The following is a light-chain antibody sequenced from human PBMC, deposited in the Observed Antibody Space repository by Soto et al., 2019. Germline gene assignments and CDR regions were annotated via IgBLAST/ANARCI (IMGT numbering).Light chain of an antibody. CDR2: GAS. CDR1: QSVSSSY. Sequence: TVLMPKQRKMFLSPGRGGHDCCRTSQSVSSSYLAWYQQKPGQAPRLLIYGASSRATGIPDRFSGSGSGTDFALSIRRLEPEDFAVYYCQQYGSSPGRYGRGTKVDIK. J-gene: IGKJ1*01. CDR3: QQYGSSPGR. V-gene: IGKV3-20*01.